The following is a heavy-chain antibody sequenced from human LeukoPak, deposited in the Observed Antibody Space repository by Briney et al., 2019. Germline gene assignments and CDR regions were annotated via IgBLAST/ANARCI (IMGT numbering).Heavy chain of an antibody. J-gene: IGHJ4*02. CDR2: IYYSGST. CDR3: ARSIQLWPHSTFDY. Sequence: PSETLSLTCTVSGGSISSSSYYWGWIRQPPGKGLEWIGNIYYSGSTYYNPSLQSRVTISVDTSKNQFSLKVSSVTAADTAVYYCARSIQLWPHSTFDYWGQGTLVTVSS. CDR1: GGSISSSSYY. V-gene: IGHV4-39*07. D-gene: IGHD5-18*01.